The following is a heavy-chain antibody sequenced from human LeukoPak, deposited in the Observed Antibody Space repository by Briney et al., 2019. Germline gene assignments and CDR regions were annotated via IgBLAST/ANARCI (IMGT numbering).Heavy chain of an antibody. CDR3: ARDFDFWSAVDY. CDR1: GFTFSSYW. D-gene: IGHD3-3*01. V-gene: IGHV3-74*01. CDR2: INTDGSST. J-gene: IGHJ4*02. Sequence: PGGSLRLSCAASGFTFSSYWMHWVRQAPGKGLVWVSRINTDGSSTSYADSVKGRFTISRDNAKNTLYLQMNSLRAEDTAVYYCARDFDFWSAVDYWGQGTLVTVSS.